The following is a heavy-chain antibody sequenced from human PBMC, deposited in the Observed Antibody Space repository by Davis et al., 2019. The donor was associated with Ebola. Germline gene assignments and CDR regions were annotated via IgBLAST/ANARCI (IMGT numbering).Heavy chain of an antibody. Sequence: SVKVSCKASGGTFSSYAISWVRQAPGQGLEWMGGIIPIFATADYAQKFQGRVTITADESTSTAYMELSSLRSEDTAIYYCASPTSRDGSRNIDDAFDIWGRGTMVTVSS. CDR3: ASPTSRDGSRNIDDAFDI. CDR2: IIPIFATA. D-gene: IGHD5-24*01. J-gene: IGHJ3*02. CDR1: GGTFSSYA. V-gene: IGHV1-69*13.